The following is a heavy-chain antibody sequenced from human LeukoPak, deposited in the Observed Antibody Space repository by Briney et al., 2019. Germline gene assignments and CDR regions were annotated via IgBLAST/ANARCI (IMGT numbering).Heavy chain of an antibody. CDR2: IRYDGSNK. J-gene: IGHJ4*02. D-gene: IGHD2-2*01. Sequence: GGSLRLSCAASGFTFSSYGMHWVRQAPGKGLEWVAFIRYDGSNKYYADSVKGRFTISRDNSKNTLYLQMNSLRSDDTAVYYCARDQEGSSTSCGYWGQGTLVTVSS. V-gene: IGHV3-30*02. CDR3: ARDQEGSSTSCGY. CDR1: GFTFSSYG.